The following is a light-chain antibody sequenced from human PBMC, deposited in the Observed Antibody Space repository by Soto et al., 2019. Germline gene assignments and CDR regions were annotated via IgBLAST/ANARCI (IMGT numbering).Light chain of an antibody. Sequence: QSALTQPASVSGSPGQSITISCTGTSSDFGSYDYVSWYQQHPGKAPKLMISEVSNRPSGVPNRFSGSKSGNTASLTISGLQAEDEADYYCSSYTSSSTDVVFGGGTKVTVL. J-gene: IGLJ2*01. CDR1: SSDFGSYDY. CDR2: EVS. V-gene: IGLV2-14*01. CDR3: SSYTSSSTDVV.